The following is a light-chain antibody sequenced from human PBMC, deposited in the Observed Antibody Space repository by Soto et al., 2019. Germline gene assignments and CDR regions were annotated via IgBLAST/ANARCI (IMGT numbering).Light chain of an antibody. CDR1: QSVSTNY. CDR3: QHYSSSPPEFT. Sequence: EIVLTQSPATLSLSPGERATLSCRASQSVSTNYIAWYQQRPGQAPRLLIFGASYRATGIPDRVSGSGFGADFNLTIIRLEPEDFAFYYCQHYSSSPPEFTFGPGTKVDSK. J-gene: IGKJ3*01. CDR2: GAS. V-gene: IGKV3-20*01.